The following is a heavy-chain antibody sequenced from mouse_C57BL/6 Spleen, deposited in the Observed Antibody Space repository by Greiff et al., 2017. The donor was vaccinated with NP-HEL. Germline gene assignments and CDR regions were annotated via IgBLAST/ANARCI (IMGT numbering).Heavy chain of an antibody. CDR1: GYSFTDYN. V-gene: IGHV1-39*01. D-gene: IGHD1-1*01. Sequence: VHVKQSGPELVKPGASVKISCKASGYSFTDYNMNWVKQSNGKSLEWIGVINPNYGTTSYNQKFKGKATLTVDQSSSTAYMQLNSLTSEDSAVYYCARSDYYGRYFDYWGQGTTLTVSS. J-gene: IGHJ2*01. CDR2: INPNYGTT. CDR3: ARSDYYGRYFDY.